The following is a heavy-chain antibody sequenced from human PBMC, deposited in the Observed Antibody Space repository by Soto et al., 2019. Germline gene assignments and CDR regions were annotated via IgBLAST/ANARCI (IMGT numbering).Heavy chain of an antibody. V-gene: IGHV4-34*01. CDR3: ARGGRDIVVVPAGYYYYYYGMDV. D-gene: IGHD2-2*01. CDR1: GGSFSGYY. Sequence: SETLSLTCAVYGGSFSGYYWSWIRQPPGKGLEWIGEINHSGSTNYNPSLKSRVTISVDTSKNQFSLKLSSVTAADTAVYYCARGGRDIVVVPAGYYYYYYGMDVWGQGTTVTVSS. J-gene: IGHJ6*02. CDR2: INHSGST.